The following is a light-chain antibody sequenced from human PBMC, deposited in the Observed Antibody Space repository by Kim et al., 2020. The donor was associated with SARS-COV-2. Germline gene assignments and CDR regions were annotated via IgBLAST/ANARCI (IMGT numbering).Light chain of an antibody. CDR1: HSNIGAGYD. J-gene: IGLJ1*01. CDR2: DDI. V-gene: IGLV1-40*01. Sequence: QSVLTQPPSVSGAPGQRVTVSCTGTHSNIGAGYDVHWYQQFPGMAPKLLIYDDINRPSGVPDRFSGSKSGSSASLVITGLQPEDEADYYCQSYDSSLSGYVFGSGTKVTVL. CDR3: QSYDSSLSGYV.